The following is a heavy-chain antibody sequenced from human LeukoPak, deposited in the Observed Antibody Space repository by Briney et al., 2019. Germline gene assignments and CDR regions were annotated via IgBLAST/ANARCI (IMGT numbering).Heavy chain of an antibody. CDR2: ISSSSSCI. Sequence: PGGSLRLSCAASGFTFSSYSMNWVRQAPGKGLEWVSSISSSSSCIYYADSVKGRFTISRDNAKNSLYLQMNSLRAEDTAVYYCARDLSYGMNMPEGYWGQGTLVTVSS. D-gene: IGHD5-18*01. V-gene: IGHV3-21*01. CDR1: GFTFSSYS. CDR3: ARDLSYGMNMPEGY. J-gene: IGHJ4*02.